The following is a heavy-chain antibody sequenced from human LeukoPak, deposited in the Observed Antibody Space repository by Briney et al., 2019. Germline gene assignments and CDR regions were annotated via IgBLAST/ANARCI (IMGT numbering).Heavy chain of an antibody. D-gene: IGHD4-17*01. V-gene: IGHV1-69*06. J-gene: IGHJ4*02. CDR2: IIPIFGTA. CDR3: AREGDDYGDTYIDC. Sequence: SVKVSCKASGGTFSSYAISWVRQAPGQGLEWMGGIIPIFGTANYAQKFQGRVTITADKSTSTAYMELRSLRSDDTAVYYCAREGDDYGDTYIDCWGQGTLVTVSS. CDR1: GGTFSSYA.